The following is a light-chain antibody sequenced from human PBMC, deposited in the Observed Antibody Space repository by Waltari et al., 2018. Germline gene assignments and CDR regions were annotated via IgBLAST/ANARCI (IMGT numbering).Light chain of an antibody. V-gene: IGLV2-14*01. Sequence: QSALTQPASVSGSPGQSITISCTGASSDIGGYNYVSWYQQHPGKAPKLMIYDVSNRPSGVSNRFSGSKSGYTASLTISGLQAEDEADYYCSSDTSSSTLFGGGTKLTVL. CDR1: SSDIGGYNY. J-gene: IGLJ3*02. CDR3: SSDTSSSTL. CDR2: DVS.